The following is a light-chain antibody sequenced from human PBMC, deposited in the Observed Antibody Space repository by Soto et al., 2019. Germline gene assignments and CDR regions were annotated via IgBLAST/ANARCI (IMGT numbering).Light chain of an antibody. Sequence: EIVLTQSPATLSLSPGERATLSCRASPSVSSRLAWYQQKPGQAPRLLISGASSRATGIPDRFSGSGSGTDFTLTISRLEPEDFALYYCQQYVTSAITFGQGTRLEIK. J-gene: IGKJ5*01. CDR2: GAS. CDR3: QQYVTSAIT. V-gene: IGKV3-20*01. CDR1: PSVSSR.